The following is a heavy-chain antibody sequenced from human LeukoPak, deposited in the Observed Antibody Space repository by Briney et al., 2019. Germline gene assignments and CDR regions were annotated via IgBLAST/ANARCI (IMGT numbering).Heavy chain of an antibody. V-gene: IGHV4-31*03. Sequence: SETLSLTCTVSGGSISSDGYYWSWIRQHPGKGLEWIGYIYYSGSTYYNPSLKSRVTISVDTSNNQFSLRLSSVTAADTAVYYCARMGLRGLSSPYGMDVWGQGTTVTVSS. J-gene: IGHJ6*02. CDR3: ARMGLRGLSSPYGMDV. CDR1: GGSISSDGYY. CDR2: IYYSGST. D-gene: IGHD3-10*01.